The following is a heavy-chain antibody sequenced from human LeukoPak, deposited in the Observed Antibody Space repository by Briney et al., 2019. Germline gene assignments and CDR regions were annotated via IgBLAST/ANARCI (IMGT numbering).Heavy chain of an antibody. CDR3: AKRGVVIRVILVGFHKEAYYFDS. V-gene: IGHV3-23*01. D-gene: IGHD3-22*01. CDR2: IRGSSGGT. J-gene: IGHJ4*02. Sequence: GGALRLSSAVSGVTLSNYARSWVRQTPGKGLGWGAGIRGSSGGTHYADAVKGRFTIYRDNPKNMLYLQMNNRRAGDTAVYFCAKRGVVIRVILVGFHKEAYYFDSWGQGALVTVSS. CDR1: GVTLSNYA.